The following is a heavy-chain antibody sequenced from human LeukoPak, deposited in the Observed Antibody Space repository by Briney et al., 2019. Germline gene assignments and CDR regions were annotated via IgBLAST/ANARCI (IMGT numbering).Heavy chain of an antibody. V-gene: IGHV3-53*01. Sequence: GGSLRLSCAASGFTVSSNYMSWVRQAPGKGLQWVSILYSAGSTYYADSVKGRFTISRDNSKNTSYLQMNSLRVEDTAVYYCASGGLGARKFYSDPFHYWGQGTLVTVSS. CDR3: ASGGLGARKFYSDPFHY. D-gene: IGHD2-15*01. CDR1: GFTVSSNY. CDR2: LYSAGST. J-gene: IGHJ4*02.